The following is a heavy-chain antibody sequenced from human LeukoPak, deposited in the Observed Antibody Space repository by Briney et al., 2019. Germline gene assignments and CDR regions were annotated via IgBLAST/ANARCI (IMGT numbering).Heavy chain of an antibody. J-gene: IGHJ5*02. CDR1: GYTFTGYD. CDR2: MNPNSGNT. D-gene: IGHD3-22*01. CDR3: ARRRVKSPRWFDP. V-gene: IGHV1-8*01. Sequence: GASVKVSCKASGYTFTGYDINWVRQATGQGLEWMGWMNPNSGNTGYAQKFQGRVTMTRNTSISTAYMELSSLRSEDTAVYYCARRRVKSPRWFDPWGQGTLVTVSS.